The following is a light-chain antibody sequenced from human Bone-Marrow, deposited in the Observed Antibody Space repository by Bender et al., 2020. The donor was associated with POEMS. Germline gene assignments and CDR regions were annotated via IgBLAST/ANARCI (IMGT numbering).Light chain of an antibody. V-gene: IGLV2-14*01. Sequence: QSALTQPASVSGSPGQSITISCTGTSNDVGGYKYVSWYQQHPGKAHKLLIFDVTIRPSGVSNRFSGSKSGNTASLTISGLQAEDEADYYCSSYTSTGTRVFGGGTKLTVL. CDR1: SNDVGGYKY. J-gene: IGLJ3*02. CDR3: SSYTSTGTRV. CDR2: DVT.